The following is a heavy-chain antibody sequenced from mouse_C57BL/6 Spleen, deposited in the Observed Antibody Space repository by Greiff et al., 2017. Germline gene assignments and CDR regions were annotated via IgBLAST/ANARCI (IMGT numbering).Heavy chain of an antibody. CDR2: IYPGSGNT. J-gene: IGHJ2*01. D-gene: IGHD3-3*01. V-gene: IGHV1-66*01. Sequence: QVQLQQSGPELVKPGASVKISCKASGYSFTSYYIHWVKQRPGQGLEWIGWIYPGSGNTKYNEKFKGKATLTADTSSSTAYMQLSSLTSEDSAVYYCARRRDTVYCDYWGQGTTLTVSS. CDR3: ARRRDTVYCDY. CDR1: GYSFTSYY.